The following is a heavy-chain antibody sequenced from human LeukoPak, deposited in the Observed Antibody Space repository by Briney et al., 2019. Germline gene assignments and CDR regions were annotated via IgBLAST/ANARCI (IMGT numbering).Heavy chain of an antibody. CDR2: IGNDGRNK. V-gene: IGHV3-30*02. D-gene: IGHD1-26*01. CDR3: AKGPERATVGITNYYYHYMDV. Sequence: QSGGSLRLSCAGSGFTFSNFGMHWVRQAPGKGLEWVTFIGNDGRNKKYGDSVKGRFTISRDNSKNTLSLQLNSLRREDTAVYFCAKGPERATVGITNYYYHYMDVWGKGTTVTISS. J-gene: IGHJ6*03. CDR1: GFTFSNFG.